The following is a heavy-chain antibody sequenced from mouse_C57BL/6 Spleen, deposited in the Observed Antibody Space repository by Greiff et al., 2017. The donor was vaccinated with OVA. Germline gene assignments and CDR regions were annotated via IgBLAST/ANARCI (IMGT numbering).Heavy chain of an antibody. CDR2: ISSGGSYT. Sequence: EVKLEESGGDLVKPGGSLKLSCAASGFTFSSYGMSWVRQTPDKRLEWVATISSGGSYTYYPDSVKGRFTISRDNAKNTLYLQMSSQKSEDTARYYCARHDYGDYWGQGTTLTVSS. D-gene: IGHD2-4*01. CDR1: GFTFSSYG. CDR3: ARHDYGDY. V-gene: IGHV5-6*02. J-gene: IGHJ2*01.